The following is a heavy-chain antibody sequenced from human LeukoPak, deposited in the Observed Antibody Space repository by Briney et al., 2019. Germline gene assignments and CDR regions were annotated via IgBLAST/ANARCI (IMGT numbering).Heavy chain of an antibody. Sequence: PSETLSLTCTVSGGSISSGSYYWSWIRQPAGKGLEWIGRIYTSGSTNYNPSLKSRVTISVDTSKNQFSLKLSSVTAADTAVYYCARERGRYFDWSPSARDAFDIWGQGTMVTVSS. J-gene: IGHJ3*02. D-gene: IGHD3-9*01. CDR1: GGSISSGSYY. V-gene: IGHV4-61*02. CDR2: IYTSGST. CDR3: ARERGRYFDWSPSARDAFDI.